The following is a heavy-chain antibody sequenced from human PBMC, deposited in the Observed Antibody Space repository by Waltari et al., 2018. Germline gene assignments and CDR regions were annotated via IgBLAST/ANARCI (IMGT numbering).Heavy chain of an antibody. CDR3: ARGGLGYSSLEKSYYFDY. V-gene: IGHV4-39*07. J-gene: IGHJ4*02. CDR2: IYYSGRT. CDR1: GGSISSSSYY. D-gene: IGHD6-13*01. Sequence: QLQLQESGPGLVKPSETLSLTCTVSGGSISSSSYYWGWIRQPQGKGLEWIGSIYYSGRTCDTPSRIARFTISVDTSKTQCSRKLSSGTAAVSAVDYCARGGLGYSSLEKSYYFDYWGQGTLVTVSS.